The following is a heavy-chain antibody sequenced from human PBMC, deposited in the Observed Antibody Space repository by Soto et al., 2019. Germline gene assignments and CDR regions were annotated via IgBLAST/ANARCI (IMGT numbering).Heavy chain of an antibody. CDR3: TRQHLDVPVASAIDY. Sequence: SLRLSCAASDFTFSNAWINWVRQAPGKGLEWVGRIKSKTNTYATAYAASVKGRFTISRDDSKNTAYLQMNSLKTEDTAVYYCTRQHLDVPVASAIDYWGQGTLVTVSS. CDR1: DFTFSNAW. CDR2: IKSKTNTYAT. D-gene: IGHD6-19*01. V-gene: IGHV3-73*01. J-gene: IGHJ4*02.